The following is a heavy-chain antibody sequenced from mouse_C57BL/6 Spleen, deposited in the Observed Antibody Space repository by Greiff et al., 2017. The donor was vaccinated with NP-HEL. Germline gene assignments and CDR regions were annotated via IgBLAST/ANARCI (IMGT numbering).Heavy chain of an antibody. CDR1: GYSFTGYF. V-gene: IGHV1-20*01. CDR3: ARDYYGSSYVNYAMDY. CDR2: INPYNGDT. J-gene: IGHJ4*01. D-gene: IGHD1-1*01. Sequence: VQLQQSGPELVKPGDSVKISCKASGYSFTGYFMNWVMQSHGKSLEWIGRINPYNGDTFYNQKFKGKATLTVDKSSSTAHMELRSLTSEDSAVYYCARDYYGSSYVNYAMDYWGQGTSVTVSS.